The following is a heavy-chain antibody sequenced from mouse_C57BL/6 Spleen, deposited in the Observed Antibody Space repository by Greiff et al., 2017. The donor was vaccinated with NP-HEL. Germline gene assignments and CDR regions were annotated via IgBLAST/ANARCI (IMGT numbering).Heavy chain of an antibody. CDR3: ARRMMGYAMDY. J-gene: IGHJ4*01. CDR2: ISSGSSTI. CDR1: GFTFSDYG. D-gene: IGHD2-3*01. V-gene: IGHV5-17*01. Sequence: EVKLVESGGGLVKPGGSLKLSCAASGFTFSDYGMHWVRQAPEKGLEWVAYISSGSSTIYYADTVKGRFTISRDHAKNTLFLQMTSLRSEDTAMYYCARRMMGYAMDYWGQGTSVTVSS.